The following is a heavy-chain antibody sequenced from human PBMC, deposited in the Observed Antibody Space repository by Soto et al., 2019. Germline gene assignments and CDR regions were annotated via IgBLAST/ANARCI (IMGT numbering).Heavy chain of an antibody. CDR1: GDSITKLS. J-gene: IGHJ5*02. D-gene: IGHD6-13*01. Sequence: ASAKVSCKISGDSITKLSIHWVRQAPGEGIERMGGYDLEKGETMYAQKYQSRVTMTEDSTADTPYRQLRSLRTDDTAWDYCAREVGRSNEFDLWGQGTMVTVSS. V-gene: IGHV1-24*01. CDR3: AREVGRSNEFDL. CDR2: YDLEKGET.